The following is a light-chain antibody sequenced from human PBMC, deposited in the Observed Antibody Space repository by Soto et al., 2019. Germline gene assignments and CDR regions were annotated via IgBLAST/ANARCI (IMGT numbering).Light chain of an antibody. V-gene: IGKV3-11*01. J-gene: IGKJ4*01. CDR2: DAS. CDR1: QSVSSY. Sequence: EIVLTQSPATLSLSPGERATLSCRASQSVSSYLAWYQQKPGQAPRLLIYDASNRATGIPARFSGSGSGTDFTLTISSLGPEDFAVYCCQQRSNWPPLTFGGGTKVEIK. CDR3: QQRSNWPPLT.